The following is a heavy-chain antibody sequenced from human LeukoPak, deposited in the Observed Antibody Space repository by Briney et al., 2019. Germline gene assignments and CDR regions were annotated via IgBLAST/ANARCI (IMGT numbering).Heavy chain of an antibody. V-gene: IGHV1-2*02. CDR1: GYTFTGYY. CDR3: ARGEGLIAASNWFDP. CDR2: INPNSGGT. Sequence: ASVKVSCKASGYTFTGYYMHWVRQAPGQGLEWMGLINPNSGGTNYAQKFQGRVTMTRDTSISTAYMELSRLRSDDTAVYYCARGEGLIAASNWFDPWGQGTLVTVST. D-gene: IGHD6-13*01. J-gene: IGHJ5*02.